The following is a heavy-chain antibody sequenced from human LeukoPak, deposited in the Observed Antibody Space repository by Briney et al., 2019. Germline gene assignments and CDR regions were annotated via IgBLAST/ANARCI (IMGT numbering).Heavy chain of an antibody. J-gene: IGHJ4*02. Sequence: GGSLRLSCAASGFTFSNAWMSWVRQAPGKGLEWVGRIKSKTDGGTTDYAAPVKGRFTIPRDDSKNTLYLQMNSLKTEDTAVYYCTTSRIAAAGTDYWGQGTLVTVSS. CDR2: IKSKTDGGTT. V-gene: IGHV3-15*01. CDR1: GFTFSNAW. D-gene: IGHD6-13*01. CDR3: TTSRIAAAGTDY.